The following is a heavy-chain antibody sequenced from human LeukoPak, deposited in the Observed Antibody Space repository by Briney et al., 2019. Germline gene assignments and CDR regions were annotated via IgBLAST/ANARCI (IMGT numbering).Heavy chain of an antibody. V-gene: IGHV1-18*01. CDR3: ATSGYDILTGYYPAFDY. J-gene: IGHJ4*02. CDR1: GYTFTSYG. Sequence: ASVKVSCKASGYTFTSYGISWVRQAPGQGLEWMGWISGYNDNTNYAQKLQGRVTMTTDTSTSTAYVELRSLRSDDTAVYYCATSGYDILTGYYPAFDYWGQGTLVTVSS. D-gene: IGHD3-9*01. CDR2: ISGYNDNT.